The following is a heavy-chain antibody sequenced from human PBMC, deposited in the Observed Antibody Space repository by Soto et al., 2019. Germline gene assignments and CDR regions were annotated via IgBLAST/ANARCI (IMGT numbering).Heavy chain of an antibody. J-gene: IGHJ6*02. V-gene: IGHV4-34*01. Sequence: SETLSLTCAVYGGSFSGYYWSWIRQPPGKGLEWIGEINHSGSTNYNPSLKSRVTISVDTSKNQFSLKLSSVTAADTAVYYCASLVGATGWGYYYYGMDVWGQGTTVTVSS. CDR2: INHSGST. CDR3: ASLVGATGWGYYYYGMDV. D-gene: IGHD1-26*01. CDR1: GGSFSGYY.